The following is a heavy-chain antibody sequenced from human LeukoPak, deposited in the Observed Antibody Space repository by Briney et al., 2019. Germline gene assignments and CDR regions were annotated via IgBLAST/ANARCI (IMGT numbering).Heavy chain of an antibody. Sequence: GGSLRLSCAASGFTFSSYWMSWVRQAPGKGLEWVANIKQDGSEKYYVDSVKGRFTISRDNAKNSLYLQMNSLRAEDTAVYYCARETMIVVANDYWAREPWSPSPQ. V-gene: IGHV3-7*01. D-gene: IGHD3-22*01. CDR1: GFTFSSYW. CDR2: IKQDGSEK. J-gene: IGHJ4*02. CDR3: ARETMIVVANDY.